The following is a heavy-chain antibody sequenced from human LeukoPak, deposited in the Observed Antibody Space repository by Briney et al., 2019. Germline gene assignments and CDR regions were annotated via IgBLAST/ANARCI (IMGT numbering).Heavy chain of an antibody. Sequence: GGSLRLSCAASGFTFSNYGMHWVRPAPGKGLEWVAIIRYDGSNKYYADSVKGRFTISRDNSKNTLSLQMNSLETEDTAVYFCTREGCGATSCYTNDYWGQGTLVTVSS. J-gene: IGHJ4*02. CDR1: GFTFSNYG. CDR2: IRYDGSNK. V-gene: IGHV3-30*02. D-gene: IGHD2-2*02. CDR3: TREGCGATSCYTNDY.